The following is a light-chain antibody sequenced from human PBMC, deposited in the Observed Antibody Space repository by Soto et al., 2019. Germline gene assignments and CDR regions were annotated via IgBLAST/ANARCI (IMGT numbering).Light chain of an antibody. J-gene: IGKJ4*01. CDR3: QQRSSWPST. CDR2: DAS. Sequence: EIVLTQSPATLSLSPVERATLSCRASQSVSRYLAWYQQKPGQAPRLLIYDASNRATGIPARFSGSGSGTDFTLTITSLEPEDFAVYYCQQRSSWPSTFGGGTKVEL. CDR1: QSVSRY. V-gene: IGKV3-11*01.